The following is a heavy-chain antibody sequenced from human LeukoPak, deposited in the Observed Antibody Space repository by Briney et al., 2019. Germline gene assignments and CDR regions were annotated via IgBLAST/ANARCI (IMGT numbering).Heavy chain of an antibody. CDR2: INAGNGNT. D-gene: IGHD3-22*01. J-gene: IGHJ4*02. CDR1: GYTFTTYA. V-gene: IGHV1-3*01. Sequence: VSVKVSCKASGYTFTTYAMHWVRQAPGQRLEWMGWINAGNGNTKYSQKFQGRVTITRDTSASTAYMELSSLTSEDTAVYYCARLAYDSSGYYDYWGQGTLVTVSS. CDR3: ARLAYDSSGYYDY.